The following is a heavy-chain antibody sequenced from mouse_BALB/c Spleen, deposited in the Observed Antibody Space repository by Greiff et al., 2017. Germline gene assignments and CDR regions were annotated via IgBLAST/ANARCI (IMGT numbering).Heavy chain of an antibody. D-gene: IGHD1-1*01. CDR3: DKGIPYYYGSSSLDAMDY. CDR1: GFSLTSYG. CDR2: IWGDGGT. J-gene: IGHJ4*01. V-gene: IGHV2-3*01. Sequence: VQLVESGPGLVAPSQSLSFTCTVSGFSLTSYGVSWVRQPPGKGLEWLGVIWGDGGTTYHSARITRLSMSKDNSKSQVFLKLNSLQTDDTATYYCDKGIPYYYGSSSLDAMDYWGQGTSVTVSA.